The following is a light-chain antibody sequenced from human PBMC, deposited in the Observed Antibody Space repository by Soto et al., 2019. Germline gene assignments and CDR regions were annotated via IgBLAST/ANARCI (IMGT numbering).Light chain of an antibody. CDR3: PQYGSAQRT. CDR2: GVS. J-gene: IGKJ1*01. CDR1: QSVSSSY. V-gene: IGKV3-20*01. Sequence: EIVLTQSPGTLSLSPGERATLSCRASQSVSSSYLAWYQQKPGQAPRLLIYGVSSRATGIPDRFSGSGSGTHVTLTISRLEPEDFAVYYCPQYGSAQRTFGQATKVEIK.